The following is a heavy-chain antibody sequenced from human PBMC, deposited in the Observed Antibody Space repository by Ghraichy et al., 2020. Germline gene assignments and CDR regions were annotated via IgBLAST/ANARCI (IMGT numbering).Heavy chain of an antibody. CDR3: ARGLQLTRSYWYFDL. CDR1: GFTFSDYY. CDR2: ISSSRSTI. D-gene: IGHD6-13*01. J-gene: IGHJ2*01. V-gene: IGHV3-11*01. Sequence: GGSLRLSCAASGFTFSDYYMSWIRQAPGKGLEWVSYISSSRSTIYYADSVKGRFTISRDNAKNSLYLQMNSLRAEDTAVYYCARGLQLTRSYWYFDLWGRGTLVTVSS.